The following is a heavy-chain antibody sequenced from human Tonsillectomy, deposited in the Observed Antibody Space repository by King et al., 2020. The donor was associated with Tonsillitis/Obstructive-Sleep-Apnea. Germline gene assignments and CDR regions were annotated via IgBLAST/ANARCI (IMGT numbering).Heavy chain of an antibody. Sequence: QLVQSGGGVVQPGRSLRLSCAASGFTFSSYGMHWVRQAPGKGLEWVAVISYDGSNKYYADSVKGRFTISRDNSKNTLYLQMNSLRAEDTAVYYCAKDVVPVAMEYNCFDPWGQGTLVTVSS. CDR1: GFTFSSYG. CDR3: AKDVVPVAMEYNCFDP. D-gene: IGHD2-2*01. CDR2: ISYDGSNK. V-gene: IGHV3-30*18. J-gene: IGHJ5*02.